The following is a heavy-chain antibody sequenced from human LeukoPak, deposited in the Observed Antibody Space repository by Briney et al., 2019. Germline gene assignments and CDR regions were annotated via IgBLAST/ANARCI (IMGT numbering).Heavy chain of an antibody. J-gene: IGHJ4*01. CDR2: IYSGGST. CDR3: GRDQLGWYYFDY. Sequence: GGSQRLSRSASAFTASSNYMSCDRQAPGKGLEWVSVIYSGGSTYYADSVKDRFTISRHNSKTTLYLQMNSLRAEYTAVYYCGRDQLGWYYFDYWGNGVLLADSS. D-gene: IGHD2-2*01. CDR1: AFTASSNY. V-gene: IGHV3-53*04.